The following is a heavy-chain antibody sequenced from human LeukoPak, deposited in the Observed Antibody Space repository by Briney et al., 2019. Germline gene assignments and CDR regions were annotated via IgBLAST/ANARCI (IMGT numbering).Heavy chain of an antibody. CDR1: GFTFSRYS. D-gene: IGHD3-22*01. V-gene: IGHV3-48*01. CDR2: ISSSSSTI. J-gene: IGHJ6*03. Sequence: GGSLRLSCAASGFTFSRYSMNWVSQAPGKWLEWVSYISSSSSTIYYADSVKGRFTISRDNAKNSLYLQMNSLRAEDTAVYYCARVGDDSSGYYYYYYYYYMDVWGKGTTVTISS. CDR3: ARVGDDSSGYYYYYYYYYMDV.